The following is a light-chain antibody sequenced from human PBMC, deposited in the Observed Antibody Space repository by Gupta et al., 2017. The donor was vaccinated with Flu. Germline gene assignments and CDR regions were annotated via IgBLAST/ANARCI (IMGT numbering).Light chain of an antibody. CDR2: KAS. Sequence: DIQMTQSPSTLSASVGDRVTITCRASQSISSWLAWYQQKPGKTPNLLIYKASSLESGVPSRFRGSGSRTEFNLTIHCLAACDFGTYYFQHFKSYLKFGPGTKVEIK. CDR3: QHFKSYLK. J-gene: IGKJ1*01. CDR1: QSISSW. V-gene: IGKV1-5*03.